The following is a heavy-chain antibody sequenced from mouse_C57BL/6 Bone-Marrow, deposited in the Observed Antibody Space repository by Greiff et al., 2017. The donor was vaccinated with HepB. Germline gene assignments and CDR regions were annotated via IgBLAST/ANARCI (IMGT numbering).Heavy chain of an antibody. CDR3: AAPLYYDYGAWFAY. V-gene: IGHV1-59*01. J-gene: IGHJ3*01. D-gene: IGHD2-4*01. CDR2: IDPSDSYT. Sequence: VQLQQPGAELVRPGTSVKLSCKASGYTFTSYWMHWVKQRPGQGLEWIGVIDPSDSYTNYNQKFKGKATLTVDTSSSTAYMQLSSLTSEDSAVYYCAAPLYYDYGAWFAYWGQGTLVTVSA. CDR1: GYTFTSYW.